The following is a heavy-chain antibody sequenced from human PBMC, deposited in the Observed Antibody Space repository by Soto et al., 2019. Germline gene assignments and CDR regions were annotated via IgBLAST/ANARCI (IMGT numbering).Heavy chain of an antibody. CDR2: LSAFDNT. J-gene: IGHJ4*02. V-gene: IGHV3-23*01. CDR3: TKDPRAYSTNMGYYFDY. CDR1: GFTFSRHA. D-gene: IGHD6-13*01. Sequence: EVQLLESGGGLVQPGGSLRLSCAASGFTFSRHAMSWVRQAPGKGLEWVSTLSAFDNTYYADSVKGRFIISRDISNNTLSLQINSLIVDDTAVYYCTKDPRAYSTNMGYYFDYWGQGSLVTVSS.